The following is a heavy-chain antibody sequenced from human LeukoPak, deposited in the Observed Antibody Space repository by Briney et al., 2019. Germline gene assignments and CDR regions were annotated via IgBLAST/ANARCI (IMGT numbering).Heavy chain of an antibody. Sequence: GGSLRLSCAASGFTASNNQMTWVRQAPGKGLEWVSVIYGGGSTYYADSVKGRFTISRDNSKNTLYLQMSSLRAEDTAVYYCARGGGAVSLDHWGQGTLVTVSS. D-gene: IGHD6-19*01. V-gene: IGHV3-53*01. CDR2: IYGGGST. CDR3: ARGGGAVSLDH. CDR1: GFTASNNQ. J-gene: IGHJ4*02.